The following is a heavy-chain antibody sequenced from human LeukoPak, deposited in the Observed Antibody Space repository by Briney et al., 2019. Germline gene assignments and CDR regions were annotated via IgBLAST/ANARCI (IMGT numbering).Heavy chain of an antibody. V-gene: IGHV3-23*01. CDR1: GFTFSSYG. D-gene: IGHD3-10*01. Sequence: GGSLRLSCAASGFTFSSYGMSWVRQAPGKGLEWVSGITGSGGTTFYADSVQGRFTISRDNSKNTLYLQMNSLRAEDTAVYYCAVHYGSGSCPSAFDIWGQGTMVTVSS. CDR3: AVHYGSGSCPSAFDI. J-gene: IGHJ3*02. CDR2: ITGSGGTT.